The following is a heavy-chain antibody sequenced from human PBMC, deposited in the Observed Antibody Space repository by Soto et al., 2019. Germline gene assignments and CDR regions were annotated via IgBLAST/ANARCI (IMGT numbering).Heavy chain of an antibody. V-gene: IGHV1-46*01. CDR3: ARVQRYYASSGHQAFDI. J-gene: IGHJ3*02. D-gene: IGHD3-22*01. CDR1: GYTFTSYY. Sequence: ASVKVSCKASGYTFTSYYMHWVRQAPGQGLEWMGIINPSGGSTSYAQKFQGRVTMTRDTSTSTVYMELSSLRSEDTAVYYCARVQRYYASSGHQAFDIWGQGTMVTVSS. CDR2: INPSGGST.